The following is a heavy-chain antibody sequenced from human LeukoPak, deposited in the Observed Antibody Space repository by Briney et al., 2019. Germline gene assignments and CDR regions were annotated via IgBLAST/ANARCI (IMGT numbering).Heavy chain of an antibody. J-gene: IGHJ3*02. CDR2: TYYRSKWYN. CDR1: GDSVSSNSAA. CDR3: ARVRRGYSYGYPLGNAFDI. V-gene: IGHV6-1*01. Sequence: SQTLSLTCAISGDSVSSNSAAWNWIRQSPSRGLEWLGRTYYRSKWYNEYAVSVKSRITINPDTSKNQFSLQLSSVTPEDTAVYYCARVRRGYSYGYPLGNAFDIWGQGTMVTVSS. D-gene: IGHD5-18*01.